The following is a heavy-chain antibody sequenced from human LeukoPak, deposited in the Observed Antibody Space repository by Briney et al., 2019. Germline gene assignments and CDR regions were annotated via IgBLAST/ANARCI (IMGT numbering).Heavy chain of an antibody. V-gene: IGHV1-58*01. CDR2: IVVGSGNT. CDR3: AARNAYGDYTLYFDY. D-gene: IGHD4-17*01. Sequence: GTSVKVSCKASGFTFTSSAVQCVRQARGQRLEWIGWIVVGSGNTNYAQKFQERVTITRDMSTSTAYMELSSLRSEDTAVYYCAARNAYGDYTLYFDYWGQGTLVTVSS. CDR1: GFTFTSSA. J-gene: IGHJ4*02.